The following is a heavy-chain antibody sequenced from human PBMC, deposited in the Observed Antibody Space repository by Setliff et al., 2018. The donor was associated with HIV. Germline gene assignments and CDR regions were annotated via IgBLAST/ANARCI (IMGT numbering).Heavy chain of an antibody. CDR3: AKDGDFRNSDHDAFDF. D-gene: IGHD7-27*01. CDR1: GFTFSVHG. CDR2: INYDEGYE. J-gene: IGHJ3*01. Sequence: RLSCAASGFTFSVHGMHWVRKAPGRGLEWVAFINYDEGYEYYADSVQGRVTISRDNSKNTVDLQMNSLRLEDTGVYYCAKDGDFRNSDHDAFDFWGQGTMVTVSS. V-gene: IGHV3-30*02.